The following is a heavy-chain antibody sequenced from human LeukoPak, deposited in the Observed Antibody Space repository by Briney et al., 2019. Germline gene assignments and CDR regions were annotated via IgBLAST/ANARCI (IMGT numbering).Heavy chain of an antibody. D-gene: IGHD3-16*02. CDR1: GFTFSRYS. Sequence: GGSLRLSCAASGFTFSRYSMNWVRQAPGKGLEWVSSISSSSSYIYYADSVKGRFTISRDNSKNTLFLQMNSLRAEDTSVYYCTTYVWGSYRHDSWGQGTLVTVSS. J-gene: IGHJ4*02. CDR3: TTYVWGSYRHDS. V-gene: IGHV3-21*04. CDR2: ISSSSSYI.